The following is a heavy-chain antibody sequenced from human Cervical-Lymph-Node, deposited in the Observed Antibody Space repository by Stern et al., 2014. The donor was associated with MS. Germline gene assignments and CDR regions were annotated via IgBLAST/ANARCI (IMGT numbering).Heavy chain of an antibody. Sequence: EVQLVEYGGGLVQPGGSLRLSCAASGLTFSTSTMNWVRQAPGKGLEWVSYITSGSSTIYYADSLKGRFTISRDNAKSSLYLQMNSLRDEDTGVYYCATEGLLAWGQGTLVTVSS. CDR1: GLTFSTST. D-gene: IGHD2-21*01. V-gene: IGHV3-48*02. J-gene: IGHJ5*02. CDR2: ITSGSSTI. CDR3: ATEGLLA.